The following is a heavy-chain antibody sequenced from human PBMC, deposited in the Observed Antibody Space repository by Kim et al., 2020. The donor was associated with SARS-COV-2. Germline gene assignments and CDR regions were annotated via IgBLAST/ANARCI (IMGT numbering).Heavy chain of an antibody. CDR2: IYYSGST. J-gene: IGHJ5*02. V-gene: IGHV4-39*01. CDR1: GGSISSSSYY. D-gene: IGHD3-10*01. Sequence: SETLSLTCTVSGGSISSSSYYWGWIRQPPGKGLEWIGSIYYSGSTYYNPSLKSRVTISVDTSKNQFSLKLSSVTAADTAVYYCARLGVLLWFGELSFNWFDPWGQGTLVTVSS. CDR3: ARLGVLLWFGELSFNWFDP.